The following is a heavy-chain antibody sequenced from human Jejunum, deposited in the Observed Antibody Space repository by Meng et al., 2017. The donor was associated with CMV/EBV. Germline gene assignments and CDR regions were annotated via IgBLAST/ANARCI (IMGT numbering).Heavy chain of an antibody. Sequence: CAASGFALNAYEMNWVRQAPGKGLEWVSYISDGGNTIYYSDSVKGRFTISRDNAKNSLYLQMNSLRVEDSAIYYCARGGYYDPYYWGQGTTVTVSS. CDR2: ISDGGNTI. V-gene: IGHV3-48*03. J-gene: IGHJ6*02. CDR1: GFALNAYE. D-gene: IGHD3-22*01. CDR3: ARGGYYDPYY.